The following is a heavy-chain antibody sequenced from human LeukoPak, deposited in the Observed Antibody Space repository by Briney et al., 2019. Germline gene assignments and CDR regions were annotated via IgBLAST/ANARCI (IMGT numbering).Heavy chain of an antibody. Sequence: GASVKVSCKASGYTFTSYGISWVRQAPGQGLEWMGWISAYNGNTNYAQKLQGRVTMTTDTSTSTAYMELRSLRSDDTAVYYCARLHLNYYDSSGYYYWGQGTLVTVSS. CDR1: GYTFTSYG. CDR2: ISAYNGNT. D-gene: IGHD3-22*01. V-gene: IGHV1-18*01. CDR3: ARLHLNYYDSSGYYY. J-gene: IGHJ4*02.